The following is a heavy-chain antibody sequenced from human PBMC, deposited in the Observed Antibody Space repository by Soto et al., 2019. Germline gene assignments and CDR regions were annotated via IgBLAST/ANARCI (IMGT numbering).Heavy chain of an antibody. CDR1: GGSVSNTGYF. Sequence: SETLSLTCSVSGGSVSNTGYFWTWIRQHPGKGLELIAYIFYSGTTYYSPSLQSRVTISVDPSNNQFSLSLRSVTAADTAVYYCARGSYYYAIDVWGQGTTVTVSS. CDR2: IFYSGTT. CDR3: ARGSYYYAIDV. V-gene: IGHV4-31*02. J-gene: IGHJ6*02.